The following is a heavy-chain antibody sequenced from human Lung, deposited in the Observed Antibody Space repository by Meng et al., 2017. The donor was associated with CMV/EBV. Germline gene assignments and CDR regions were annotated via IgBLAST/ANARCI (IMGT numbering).Heavy chain of an antibody. J-gene: IGHJ6*02. CDR2: MNPNSGNT. D-gene: IGHD2-2*01. CDR1: GYTFTTYD. Sequence: ASVKVSCKASGYTFTTYDINWVRQATGQGLEWMGWMNPNSGNTGYAQKFQGRVTLTRVTSISTAYMELSSLTSDDTAVYYCARTRIEVEPDGRKIKYYNYGMDVWXQGHXVTV. CDR3: ARTRIEVEPDGRKIKYYNYGMDV. V-gene: IGHV1-8*01.